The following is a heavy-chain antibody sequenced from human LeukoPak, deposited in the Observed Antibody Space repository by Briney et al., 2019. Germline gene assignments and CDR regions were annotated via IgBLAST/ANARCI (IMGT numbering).Heavy chain of an antibody. CDR2: IYTTGST. Sequence: TSETLSLTCTVSGGSISSSSYYWGWIRQPAGKGLEWIGRIYTTGSTYYNHFLKSRVTMAVDTSKNQFSLRLSSVTAADTAVYYCARDGFYDSSGYYYNWVFDYWGQGTLVTVSS. J-gene: IGHJ4*02. V-gene: IGHV4-61*02. D-gene: IGHD3-22*01. CDR3: ARDGFYDSSGYYYNWVFDY. CDR1: GGSISSSSYY.